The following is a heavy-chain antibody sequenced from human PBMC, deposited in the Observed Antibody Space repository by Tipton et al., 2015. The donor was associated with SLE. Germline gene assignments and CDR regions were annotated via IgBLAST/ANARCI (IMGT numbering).Heavy chain of an antibody. J-gene: IGHJ4*02. CDR2: IRADGSNK. V-gene: IGHV3-30*02. D-gene: IGHD3-16*01. CDR1: GFSISDYY. Sequence: SLRLSCAASGFSISDYYMNWIRQAPGKGPEWVAFIRADGSNKDYADSVKGRFTISRDNSKNTLYLQMNRLRVEDTAVYYCAGGTGAYFDHWGQGTLVTVSS. CDR3: AGGTGAYFDH.